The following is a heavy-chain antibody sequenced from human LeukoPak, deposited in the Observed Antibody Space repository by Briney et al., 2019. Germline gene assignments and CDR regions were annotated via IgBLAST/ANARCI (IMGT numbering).Heavy chain of an antibody. CDR2: IKEDGSEK. V-gene: IGHV3-7*05. Sequence: GGSLRLSCVASGFTFSSYWMSWVRQAPGEGLEWVANIKEDGSEKYYVDSVEGRFTISRGNPKNSLYLQMNSLRAEDTAVYYCARDTDFHFDYWGQGTLVTVSS. J-gene: IGHJ4*02. CDR3: ARDTDFHFDY. CDR1: GFTFSSYW.